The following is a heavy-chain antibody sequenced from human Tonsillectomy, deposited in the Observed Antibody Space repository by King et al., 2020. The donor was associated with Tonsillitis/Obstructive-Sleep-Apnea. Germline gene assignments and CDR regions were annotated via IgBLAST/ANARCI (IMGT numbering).Heavy chain of an antibody. V-gene: IGHV1-18*01. CDR1: GYTFTSYG. CDR3: ARARGYDFWSGYTDYYYYMDV. CDR2: ISAYNGNT. D-gene: IGHD3-3*01. J-gene: IGHJ6*03. Sequence: HVQLVQSGAEVKKPGASVKVSCKASGYTFTSYGISWVRQAPGQGLEWMGWISAYNGNTNYAQKRQGRVTMTTDTSTSTAYMELRSLRSDDTAVYYCARARGYDFWSGYTDYYYYMDVWGKGTTVTVSS.